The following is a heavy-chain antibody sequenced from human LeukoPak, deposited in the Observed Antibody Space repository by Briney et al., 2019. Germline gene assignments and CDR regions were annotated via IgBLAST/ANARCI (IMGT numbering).Heavy chain of an antibody. CDR3: ARELPREVTLDY. J-gene: IGHJ4*01. CDR2: IFTDGSTT. CDR1: GFTFDDYA. Sequence: PGRSLRLSCAASGFTFDDYAMHWVRQAPGKGLVWVSRIFTDGSTTSYADSVKGRFTISRDNAKNTLYLQMNSLRAEDTAVYYCARELPREVTLDYWGQGTLVTVSP. V-gene: IGHV3-74*01. D-gene: IGHD2-21*02.